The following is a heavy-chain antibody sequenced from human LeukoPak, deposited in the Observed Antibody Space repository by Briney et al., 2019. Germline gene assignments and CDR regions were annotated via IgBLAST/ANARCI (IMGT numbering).Heavy chain of an antibody. CDR2: IWYDGSNT. CDR1: GFTFSSYG. J-gene: IGHJ4*02. V-gene: IGHV3-33*08. D-gene: IGHD3-16*01. CDR3: APDHGGY. Sequence: GGSLRLSCAASGFTFSSYGMHWVRQAPGKGLEWVAIIWYDGSNTYYADSVKGRFTISRDNSKNTLYLEMNSLRAEDTAVYFCAPDHGGYWGQGTLVTVSS.